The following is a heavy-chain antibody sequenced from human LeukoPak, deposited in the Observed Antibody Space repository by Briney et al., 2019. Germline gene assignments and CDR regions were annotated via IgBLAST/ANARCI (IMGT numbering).Heavy chain of an antibody. CDR2: LYSGGNT. Sequence: GGSLRLSCAASGFTVSSNYMSWVRQAPGKGLEWVSVLYSGGNTYYADSVKGRFTISRDNSKNTLYLQMNSLRAEDTAVYYCARVVRQQVDYWGQGTLVTVSS. V-gene: IGHV3-53*05. D-gene: IGHD6-13*01. CDR3: ARVVRQQVDY. CDR1: GFTVSSNY. J-gene: IGHJ4*02.